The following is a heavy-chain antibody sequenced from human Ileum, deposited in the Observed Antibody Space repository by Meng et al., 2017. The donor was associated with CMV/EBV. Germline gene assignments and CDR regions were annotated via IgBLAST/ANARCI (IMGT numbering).Heavy chain of an antibody. CDR3: GRAGARGVPVDM. CDR1: GDSISGYH. J-gene: IGHJ4*02. Sequence: QMELEESGPGLAKPSEALSLTCIVSGDSISGYHWTWIRKPAGKGLEWIGRLRTSGTTDHNPSLKSRVTLSIDTSKNQFSLKLNSVTAADTAVYYCGRAGARGVPVDMWGQGTLVTVSS. V-gene: IGHV4-4*07. D-gene: IGHD3-10*01. CDR2: LRTSGTT.